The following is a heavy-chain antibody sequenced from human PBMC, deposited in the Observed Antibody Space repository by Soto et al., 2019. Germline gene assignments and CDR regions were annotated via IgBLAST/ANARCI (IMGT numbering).Heavy chain of an antibody. Sequence: LRLSCAASGVTFSSYAMNWVRQAPGTGLEWVSGISDSGTSTYYADFVKGRFTISRDNSQNTLFLQMNSLRAEDTAIYYCAKDRGGQWMVRPSFSFDPWGQGTLGTVSS. D-gene: IGHD6-19*01. CDR1: GVTFSSYA. J-gene: IGHJ5*02. CDR3: AKDRGGQWMVRPSFSFDP. V-gene: IGHV3-23*01. CDR2: ISDSGTST.